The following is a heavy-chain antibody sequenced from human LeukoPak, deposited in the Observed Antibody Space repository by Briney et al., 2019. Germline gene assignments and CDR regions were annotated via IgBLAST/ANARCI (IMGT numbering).Heavy chain of an antibody. J-gene: IGHJ4*02. D-gene: IGHD5-12*01. V-gene: IGHV3-53*01. CDR3: ARTFLSGDSKKVGYFDD. CDR2: IYSSGFT. Sequence: PGGSLRLSCAASGFTVSANYMSWVRQAPGKGLEWVSLIYSSGFTYYADSVKGRFTISRDNSKNTLSLQMNSLRADDTAVYYCARTFLSGDSKKVGYFDDWGQGTLVTVSS. CDR1: GFTVSANY.